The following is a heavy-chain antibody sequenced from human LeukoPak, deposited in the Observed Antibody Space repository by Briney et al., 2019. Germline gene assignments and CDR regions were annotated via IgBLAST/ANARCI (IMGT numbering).Heavy chain of an antibody. CDR2: IIPIFGTA. CDR1: GYTFTSYG. CDR3: ARDLGPYSGYEIPGY. Sequence: ASVKVSCKASGYTFTSYGISWVRQAPGQGLEWMGGIIPIFGTANYAQEFQGRVTITRDTSASTAYMELSSLRSEDMAVYYCARDLGPYSGYEIPGYWGQGTLVTVSS. V-gene: IGHV1-69*05. J-gene: IGHJ4*02. D-gene: IGHD5-12*01.